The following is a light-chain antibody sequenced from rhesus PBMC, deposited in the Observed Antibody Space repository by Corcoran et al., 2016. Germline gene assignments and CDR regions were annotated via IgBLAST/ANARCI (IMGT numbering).Light chain of an antibody. J-gene: IGKJ1*01. CDR1: QAISIW. Sequence: DIQMTQSPSSLSASVGDRVTITCRASQAISIWLAWYQQKPGKAPKLLVYKASALESGVPSRFSGSGSGTEFTLTIGNLQPEDFATYYCQQHDSASRTFGQETKVEIK. CDR3: QQHDSASRT. CDR2: KAS. V-gene: IGKV1-21*01.